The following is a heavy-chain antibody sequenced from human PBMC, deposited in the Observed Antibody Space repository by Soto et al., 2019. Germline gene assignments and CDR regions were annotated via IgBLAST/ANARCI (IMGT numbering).Heavy chain of an antibody. D-gene: IGHD7-27*01. J-gene: IGHJ2*01. CDR2: INHSGST. Sequence: QVQLQQWGAGLLKPSETLSLTCAVYGGSFSGYYWSWIRQPPGKGLEWIGEINHSGSTNYNPSLKSRVTIAVDTSKNQFALKLRSVTAADTAVYYCARGLGNGPSYWYFDLWGRGTLVTVSS. CDR1: GGSFSGYY. CDR3: ARGLGNGPSYWYFDL. V-gene: IGHV4-34*01.